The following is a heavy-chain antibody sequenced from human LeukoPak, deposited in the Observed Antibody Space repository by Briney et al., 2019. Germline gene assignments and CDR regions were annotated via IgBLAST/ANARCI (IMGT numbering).Heavy chain of an antibody. J-gene: IGHJ3*02. CDR3: ARDGGWILEWSTNDAFDI. Sequence: PGGSLRLSCAASGFTFSSYSMNWVRQAPGKGLEWVSYISSSSSTIYYADSVKGRFTISRDNAKNSLYLQMNSLRAEDTAVYYCARDGGWILEWSTNDAFDIWGQGTKVTVSS. V-gene: IGHV3-48*01. CDR1: GFTFSSYS. D-gene: IGHD3-3*01. CDR2: ISSSSSTI.